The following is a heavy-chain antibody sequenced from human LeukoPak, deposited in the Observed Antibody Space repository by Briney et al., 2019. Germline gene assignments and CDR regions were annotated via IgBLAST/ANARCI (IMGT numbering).Heavy chain of an antibody. CDR2: ISAFTGNT. CDR1: DYSFSSYG. V-gene: IGHV1-18*01. D-gene: IGHD2-2*01. CDR3: ARNFCSSTSCYPST. J-gene: IGHJ5*02. Sequence: ASVKVSCKTSDYSFSSYGFTWVRQAPGQGLEWMGWISAFTGNTTYAQKFQGRVTMTTDSTSSTAYMELRSLRSDDTAVYYCARNFCSSTSCYPSTWGQGTLVTVSS.